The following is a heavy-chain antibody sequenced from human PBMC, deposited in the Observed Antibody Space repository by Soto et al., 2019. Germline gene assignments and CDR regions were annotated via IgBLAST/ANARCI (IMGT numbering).Heavy chain of an antibody. V-gene: IGHV4-59*01. CDR1: GGSISSYY. D-gene: IGHD2-15*01. CDR2: IYYSGST. Sequence: PSETLSLTCTVSGGSISSYYWSWIRQPPGKGLEWIGYIYYSGSTNYNPSLKSRVTISVDTSKNQFSLKLSSVTAADTAVYYCAREGCSGGSCYGSGPWGQGTLVTVSS. J-gene: IGHJ5*02. CDR3: AREGCSGGSCYGSGP.